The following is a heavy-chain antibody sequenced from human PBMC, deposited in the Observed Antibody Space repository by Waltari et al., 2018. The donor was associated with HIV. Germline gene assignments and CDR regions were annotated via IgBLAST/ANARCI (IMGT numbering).Heavy chain of an antibody. Sequence: VHLVQSGAALRMPGASVTVSCKASGYTFPNYGITWVRQAPGQGLEWMGWISGYNGDTKYAQKVRGRVTMTTDTSTSTAYLEMGSLRFDDTAVYYCARDHYYGSSGYYSDYWGQGTLVTVSS. CDR3: ARDHYYGSSGYYSDY. D-gene: IGHD3-22*01. CDR1: GYTFPNYG. CDR2: ISGYNGDT. J-gene: IGHJ4*02. V-gene: IGHV1-18*01.